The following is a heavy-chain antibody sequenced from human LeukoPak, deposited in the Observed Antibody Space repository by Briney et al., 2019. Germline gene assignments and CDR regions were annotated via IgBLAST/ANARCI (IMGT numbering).Heavy chain of an antibody. CDR1: GFTVSSNS. J-gene: IGHJ5*01. Sequence: AGSLRLSCAASGFTVSSNSMSWVRQAPGKGLEWVSVIFSSGNTNYAKAMKGRFTISRENSKNTLYLKMNSLRAEDTAVYYCAAWRGSNWFDFWGQGTVDPVSS. CDR3: AAWRGSNWFDF. V-gene: IGHV3-53*05. D-gene: IGHD3-3*01. CDR2: IFSSGNT.